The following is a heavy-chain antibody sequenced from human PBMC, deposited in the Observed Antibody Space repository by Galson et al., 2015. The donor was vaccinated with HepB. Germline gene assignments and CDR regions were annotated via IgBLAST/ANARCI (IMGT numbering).Heavy chain of an antibody. J-gene: IGHJ4*02. CDR3: AREGGWYDSSGYPDY. V-gene: IGHV3-15*01. CDR2: IKTKTDGGTT. Sequence: SLRLSCAASGFTFSDAWMSWVRQAPGKGLEWVGRIKTKTDGGTTDYAAPVKGRFTISRDNSKNTLYLQMNSLRAEDTAVYYCAREGGWYDSSGYPDYWGQGTLVTVSS. CDR1: GFTFSDAW. D-gene: IGHD3-22*01.